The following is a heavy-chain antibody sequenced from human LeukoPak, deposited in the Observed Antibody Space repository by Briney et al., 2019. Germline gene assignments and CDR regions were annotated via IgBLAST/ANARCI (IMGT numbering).Heavy chain of an antibody. CDR2: INHSGST. CDR3: ARSSGWYRKTYYFDY. CDR1: GGSFSGYY. D-gene: IGHD6-19*01. V-gene: IGHV4-34*01. Sequence: SETLSLTCAVYGGSFSGYYWSWIRQPPGKGLERIGEINHSGSTNYNPSLKSRVTISVDTSKNQFSLKLSSVTAADTAVYYCARSSGWYRKTYYFDYWGQGTLVTVSS. J-gene: IGHJ4*02.